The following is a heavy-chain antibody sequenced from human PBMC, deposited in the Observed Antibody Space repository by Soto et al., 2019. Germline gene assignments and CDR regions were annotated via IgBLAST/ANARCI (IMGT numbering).Heavy chain of an antibody. Sequence: SQTLSLTCAVYDASFIDSYWNWIRKPPGKGLEWIGEINHSGSTIYNTSLESRVAISLDTSRKQFTLKMRSATAADTAVYYCAREVPSRYFDLWGRGTPVTVSS. V-gene: IGHV4-34*01. CDR1: DASFIDSY. CDR2: INHSGST. J-gene: IGHJ2*01. D-gene: IGHD1-1*01. CDR3: AREVPSRYFDL.